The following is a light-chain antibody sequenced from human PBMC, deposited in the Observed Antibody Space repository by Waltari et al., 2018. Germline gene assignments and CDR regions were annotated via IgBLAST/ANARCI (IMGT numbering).Light chain of an antibody. Sequence: EVVMTQSPATLSVFPGERATLSCRASQSVSSNLAWYQQRPGQAPRLLIFDASTRAPSIPARFSGSGYWTEFTLTIRSLQSEDSAVYYCQQYNRWPPITFGQGTRLEVK. CDR1: QSVSSN. V-gene: IGKV3-15*01. J-gene: IGKJ5*01. CDR3: QQYNRWPPIT. CDR2: DAS.